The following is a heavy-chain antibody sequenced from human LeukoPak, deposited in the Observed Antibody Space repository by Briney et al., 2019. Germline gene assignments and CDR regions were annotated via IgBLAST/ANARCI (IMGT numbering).Heavy chain of an antibody. CDR3: ARQIAAADVDY. J-gene: IGHJ4*02. V-gene: IGHV5-51*01. D-gene: IGHD6-13*01. CDR2: IYPGDSDT. CDR1: GYSFTSYW. Sequence: GESLKISCKGSGYSFTSYWIGWVRQMPGKGLEWMGIIYPGDSDTRYSLSFQGQVTISADKSIGTAYLQWSSLKASDTAMYYCARQIAAADVDYWGQGTLVTVSS.